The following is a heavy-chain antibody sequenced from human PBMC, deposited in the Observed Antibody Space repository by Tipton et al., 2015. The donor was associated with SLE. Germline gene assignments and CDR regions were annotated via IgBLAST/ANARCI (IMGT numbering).Heavy chain of an antibody. V-gene: IGHV4-61*02. CDR3: ARLQAARTI. CDR1: GGSISSGSYY. CDR2: IYTSGST. D-gene: IGHD6-6*01. J-gene: IGHJ3*02. Sequence: TLSLTCTVSGGSISSGSYYWSWIRQPAGKGLEWIGRIYTSGSTNYNPSLKSRVTIAVDTSKNQFSLKLSSVTAADTAVYYCARLQAARTIWGQGTMVTVSS.